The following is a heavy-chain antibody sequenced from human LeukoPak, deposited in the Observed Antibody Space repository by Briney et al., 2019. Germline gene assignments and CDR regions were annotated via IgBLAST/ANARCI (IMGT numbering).Heavy chain of an antibody. D-gene: IGHD4-17*01. CDR3: ARGDLYFYGDPSAY. Sequence: ASVTVSCKASGYSFTSYGISWVRQAPGQGLEWMGWISAYSGNTNYAQKLQGRVTMTTDTSTSTVYMELSSLRSEDTAVYYCARGDLYFYGDPSAYWGQGTLVTVSS. CDR2: ISAYSGNT. J-gene: IGHJ4*02. CDR1: GYSFTSYG. V-gene: IGHV1-18*01.